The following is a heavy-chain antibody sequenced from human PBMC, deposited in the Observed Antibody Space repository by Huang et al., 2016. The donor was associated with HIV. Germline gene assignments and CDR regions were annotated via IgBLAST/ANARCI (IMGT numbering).Heavy chain of an antibody. CDR3: VTDRFGSRGFFRFYFDS. V-gene: IGHV3-30*03. CDR1: GFAFNSYGSNFSSYG. Sequence: QVQLVESGGAVVQPGRSLRVSCAASGFAFNSYGSNFSSYGRNEVLKAPGKWVEGVSAISHDGNDKEYADSGKVRFTISRDNSKATLDLQMNGLRPEDTASYYCVTDRFGSRGFFRFYFDSWGQGTPVTVSS. J-gene: IGHJ4*02. D-gene: IGHD3-16*01. CDR2: ISHDGNDK.